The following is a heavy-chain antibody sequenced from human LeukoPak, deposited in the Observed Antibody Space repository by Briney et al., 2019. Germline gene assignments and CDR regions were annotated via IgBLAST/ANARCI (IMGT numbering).Heavy chain of an antibody. CDR2: ISSSGSTR. CDR3: ARGLSITMVRGVIADYFDY. Sequence: GGSLRLSCAASGFTFSSYEMNWVRQAPGKGPEWVSYISSSGSTRYYADSVKGRFTISRDNAKNSLYLQMNSLRAEDTAVYYCARGLSITMVRGVIADYFDYWGQGTLVTVSS. D-gene: IGHD3-10*01. J-gene: IGHJ4*02. CDR1: GFTFSSYE. V-gene: IGHV3-48*03.